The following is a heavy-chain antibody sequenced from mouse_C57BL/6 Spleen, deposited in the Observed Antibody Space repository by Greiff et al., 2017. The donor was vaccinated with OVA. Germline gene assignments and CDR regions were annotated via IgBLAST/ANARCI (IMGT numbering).Heavy chain of an antibody. J-gene: IGHJ2*01. CDR2: INPNNGGT. D-gene: IGHD1-1*01. CDR1: GYTFTDYN. V-gene: IGHV1-22*01. CDR3: AREVDYGSSEDYFDY. Sequence: EVQLQQSGPELVKPGASVKMSCKASGYTFTDYNMHWVKQSHGKSLEWIGYINPNNGGTSYNQKFKGKATLTVNKSSSTAYMELRSLTSEDSAVYYCAREVDYGSSEDYFDYWGQGTTLTVSS.